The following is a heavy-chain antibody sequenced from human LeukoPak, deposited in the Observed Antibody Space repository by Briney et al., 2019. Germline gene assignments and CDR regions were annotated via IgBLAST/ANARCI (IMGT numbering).Heavy chain of an antibody. J-gene: IGHJ4*02. V-gene: IGHV1-2*02. D-gene: IGHD6-13*01. Sequence: ASVKVSCKASGYTFTGYYMHWVRQAPGQGLEWMGWINPNSGGTNYAQKFQGRVTMTRDTSISTAYMELSRLRSDDTAVYYCAREIAAAGALTLFDYWGQGTLVTVSS. CDR3: AREIAAAGALTLFDY. CDR1: GYTFTGYY. CDR2: INPNSGGT.